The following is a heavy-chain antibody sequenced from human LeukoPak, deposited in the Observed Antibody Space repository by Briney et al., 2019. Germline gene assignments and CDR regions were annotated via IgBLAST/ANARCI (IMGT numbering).Heavy chain of an antibody. CDR1: GGSISSYY. V-gene: IGHV4-34*01. Sequence: SETLSLTCTVSGGSISSYYWSWIRQPPGKGLEWIGEINHSGSTNYNPSLKSRVTISVDTSKNQFSLKLSSVTAADTAVYYCAREGSGAFDIWGQGTMVTVSS. J-gene: IGHJ3*02. CDR2: INHSGST. CDR3: AREGSGAFDI.